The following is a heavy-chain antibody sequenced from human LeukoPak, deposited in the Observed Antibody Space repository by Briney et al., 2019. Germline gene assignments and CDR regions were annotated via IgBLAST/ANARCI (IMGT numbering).Heavy chain of an antibody. D-gene: IGHD2-2*01. CDR1: GYSFTSYW. Sequence: GESLKISCKGGGYSFTSYWIGWVRQMPGKGLEWMGIIYPGDSDTRHSPSFQGQVTISADKSISTAYLQWSSLKASDTAMYYCARRVGGSSPRGYFDSWGQGTLVTVSS. V-gene: IGHV5-51*01. CDR3: ARRVGGSSPRGYFDS. CDR2: IYPGDSDT. J-gene: IGHJ4*02.